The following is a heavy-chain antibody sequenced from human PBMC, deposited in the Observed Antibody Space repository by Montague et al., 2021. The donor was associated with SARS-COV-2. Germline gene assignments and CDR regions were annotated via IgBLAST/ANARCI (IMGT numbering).Heavy chain of an antibody. CDR1: GFTFSSYA. Sequence: LRLSCAASGFTFSSYAMHWVRQAPGKGLEWVAVISYDGSNKYYADSVKGRFTISRDNSKNTLYLQMNSLRAEDTAVYYCARDGREGLLWFGELLFGWFDPWGQGTLVTVSS. CDR3: ARDGREGLLWFGELLFGWFDP. CDR2: ISYDGSNK. J-gene: IGHJ5*02. D-gene: IGHD3-10*01. V-gene: IGHV3-30*04.